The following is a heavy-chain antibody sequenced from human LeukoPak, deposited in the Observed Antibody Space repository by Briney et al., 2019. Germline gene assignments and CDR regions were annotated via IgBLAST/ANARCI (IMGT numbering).Heavy chain of an antibody. V-gene: IGHV1-69*04. CDR1: GGTFSSYA. CDR2: IIPIFGIA. J-gene: IGHJ4*02. D-gene: IGHD5-24*01. Sequence: SVKVSCKASGGTFSSYAISWVRQAPGQGLEWMGRIIPIFGIANYAQKFQGRVTITADKSTSTAYMELSSQRSEDTAVYYCASMEMATITIDYWGQGTLVTVSS. CDR3: ASMEMATITIDY.